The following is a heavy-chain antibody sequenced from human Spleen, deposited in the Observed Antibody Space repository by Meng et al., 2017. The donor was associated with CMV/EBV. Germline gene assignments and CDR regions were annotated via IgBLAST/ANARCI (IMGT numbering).Heavy chain of an antibody. V-gene: IGHV1-8*02. CDR2: INPNSGNT. J-gene: IGHJ3*02. CDR3: VRSRWELGGGAFDI. CDR1: GYTFTGYY. D-gene: IGHD1-26*01. Sequence: ASVKVSCKASGYTFTGYYMHWVRQATGQGLEWMGWINPNSGNTGYAQKFQGRVTMTRYTSISTAYMELSSLRSEDTAVYYCVRSRWELGGGAFDIWGQGTTVTVSS.